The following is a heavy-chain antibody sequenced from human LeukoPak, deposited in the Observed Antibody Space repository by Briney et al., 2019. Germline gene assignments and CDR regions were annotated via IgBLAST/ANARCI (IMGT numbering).Heavy chain of an antibody. CDR3: ARHPDGSPSLDY. Sequence: PGGSLRLSCVASGFSLSDYYMSWIRQAPGKGLEWVSYISSSGSHTNYADSVTGRFTISRNNAKKSLHLQMNSQRAEDTAVYYCARHPDGSPSLDYWGQGTLVTVSS. V-gene: IGHV3-11*03. CDR1: GFSLSDYY. CDR2: ISSSGSHT. J-gene: IGHJ4*02. D-gene: IGHD1-26*01.